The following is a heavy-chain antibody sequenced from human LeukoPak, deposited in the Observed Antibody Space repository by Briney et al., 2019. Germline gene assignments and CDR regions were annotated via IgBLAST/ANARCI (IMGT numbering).Heavy chain of an antibody. Sequence: ASVKVSCKASGYTFASYGISWVRQAPGQGLEWMGWISAYNGNTNYAQKLQGRVTMTTDTSTSTAYMELRSLRSDDTAVYYCARGDCTNGVCYTPFDYWGQGTLVTVSS. CDR2: ISAYNGNT. D-gene: IGHD2-8*01. V-gene: IGHV1-18*01. CDR3: ARGDCTNGVCYTPFDY. J-gene: IGHJ4*02. CDR1: GYTFASYG.